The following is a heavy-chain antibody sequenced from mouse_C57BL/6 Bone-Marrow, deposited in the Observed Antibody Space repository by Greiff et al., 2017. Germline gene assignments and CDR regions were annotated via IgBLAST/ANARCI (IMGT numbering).Heavy chain of an antibody. V-gene: IGHV14-4*01. CDR1: GFNIKDDY. Sequence: VQLQQSGAELVRPGASVKLSCTASGFNIKDDYMHWVKQRPEQGLEWIGWIDPENGDTEYASKFQGKATITADTSSNTAYLQLSSLTSEDTAVYYCTTGDYSILFAYWGQGTLVTVSA. CDR3: TTGDYSILFAY. J-gene: IGHJ3*01. D-gene: IGHD2-5*01. CDR2: IDPENGDT.